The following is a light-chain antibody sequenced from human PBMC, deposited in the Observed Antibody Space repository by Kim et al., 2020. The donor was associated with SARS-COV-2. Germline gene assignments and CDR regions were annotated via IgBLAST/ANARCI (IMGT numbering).Light chain of an antibody. J-gene: IGKJ2*01. CDR2: GAS. CDR3: QQYGGLPYT. CDR1: QSVNNY. Sequence: EIVLTQSPGTLSLSPGERATLSCRASQSVNNYLAWYQQKPGQAPRLLIYGASSRATGIPDRFSGIRSGTDFTLTISRLEPEDFAVYYCQQYGGLPYTFGQGTKLEIK. V-gene: IGKV3-20*01.